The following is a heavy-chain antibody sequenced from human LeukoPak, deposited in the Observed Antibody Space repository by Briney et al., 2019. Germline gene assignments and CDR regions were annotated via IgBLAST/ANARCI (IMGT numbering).Heavy chain of an antibody. J-gene: IGHJ5*02. CDR3: ARGLLGFMRSDYSNYWDNWFDP. CDR1: GGTFSSYT. Sequence: GASVKVSCKASGGTFSSYTINWVRQATGQGLEWMGWMNPNSGNTGYAQRFQGRVTMTRNTSISTAYMELSSLRSEDTAVYYCARGLLGFMRSDYSNYWDNWFDPWGQGTLVTVSS. D-gene: IGHD4-11*01. V-gene: IGHV1-8*02. CDR2: MNPNSGNT.